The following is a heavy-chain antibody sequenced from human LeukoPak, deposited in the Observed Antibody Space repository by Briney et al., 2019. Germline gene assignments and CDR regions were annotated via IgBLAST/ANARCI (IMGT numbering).Heavy chain of an antibody. CDR3: AKPRGYSGYEEGYYFDY. CDR2: IRYDGSNK. CDR1: GFTFSSYA. D-gene: IGHD5-12*01. Sequence: GGSLRLSCAASGFTFSSYAMHRVRQAPGKGLEWVAFIRYDGSNKYYADSVKGRFTISRDNSKNTLYLQMNSLRAEDTAVYYCAKPRGYSGYEEGYYFDYWGQGALVTVSS. V-gene: IGHV3-30*02. J-gene: IGHJ4*02.